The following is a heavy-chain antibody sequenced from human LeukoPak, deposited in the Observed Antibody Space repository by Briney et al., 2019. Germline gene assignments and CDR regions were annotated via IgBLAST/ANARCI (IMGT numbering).Heavy chain of an antibody. CDR2: IYHSGST. CDR1: GGSISSGDYY. V-gene: IGHV4-39*01. CDR3: ARHPPSSDCSSTSCYVYYYYMDV. J-gene: IGHJ6*03. D-gene: IGHD2-2*01. Sequence: SQTLSLTCTVSGGSISSGDYYWGWIRQPPGKGLEWIGSIYHSGSTYYNPSLKSRVTISVDTSENQFSLKLSSVTAADTAVYYCARHPPSSDCSSTSCYVYYYYMDVWGKGTTVTVSS.